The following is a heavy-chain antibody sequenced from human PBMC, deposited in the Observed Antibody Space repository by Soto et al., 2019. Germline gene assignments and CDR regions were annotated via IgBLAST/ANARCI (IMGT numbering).Heavy chain of an antibody. CDR1: GFICSSYD. V-gene: IGHV3-23*01. CDR2: ILVGGST. CDR3: AKNQGVELVPLATVDWFDP. Sequence: GGSLRLSCAASGFICSSYDMSWVRQAPGKGLEWVSTILVGGSTHYEDSVKGRFTISRDRSKNTVYLQMNSLTAGDTAVYHCAKNQGVELVPLATVDWFDPWGQGSVVTVSS. D-gene: IGHD1-26*01. J-gene: IGHJ5*02.